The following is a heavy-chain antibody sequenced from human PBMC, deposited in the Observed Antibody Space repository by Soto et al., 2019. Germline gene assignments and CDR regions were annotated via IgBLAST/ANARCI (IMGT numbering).Heavy chain of an antibody. CDR3: ARESEDLTSNFDY. CDR1: GFSFNNYG. Sequence: GGSLRLSCAASGFSFNNYGIHWVRQAPGKGLEWVSSISSTTNYIYYGDSMKGRFTISRDNAKNSLYLEMNSLRAEDTAVYYCARESEDLTSNFDYWGQGTLVTVSA. CDR2: ISSTTNYI. J-gene: IGHJ4*02. V-gene: IGHV3-21*06.